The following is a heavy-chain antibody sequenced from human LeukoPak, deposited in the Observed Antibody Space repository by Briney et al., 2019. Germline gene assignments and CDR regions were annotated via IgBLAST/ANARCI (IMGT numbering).Heavy chain of an antibody. CDR2: INHSGST. CDR1: GGSISSGGYS. D-gene: IGHD3-3*01. Sequence: SQTLSLTCAVSGGSISSGGYSWSWIRQPPGKGLEWIGEINHSGSTNYNPSLKSRVTISVDTSKNQFSLKLSSVTAADTAVYYCARLTIFGVLYFDYWGQGTLVTISS. V-gene: IGHV4-30-2*01. J-gene: IGHJ4*02. CDR3: ARLTIFGVLYFDY.